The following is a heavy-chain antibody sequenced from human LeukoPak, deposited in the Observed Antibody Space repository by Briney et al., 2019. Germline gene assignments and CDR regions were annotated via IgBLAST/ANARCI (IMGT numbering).Heavy chain of an antibody. Sequence: PGGSLRLSCAASGFTFTTYAIHWVRQAPGKGLEWVAVISYDGIDKYYADFVQGRFTISRDNSKNTLYLEMNSLRPEDTAVYYCARYADIGVLDYWGQGTLVTVSS. J-gene: IGHJ4*02. V-gene: IGHV3-30*01. CDR2: ISYDGIDK. CDR3: ARYADIGVLDY. D-gene: IGHD3-16*01. CDR1: GFTFTTYA.